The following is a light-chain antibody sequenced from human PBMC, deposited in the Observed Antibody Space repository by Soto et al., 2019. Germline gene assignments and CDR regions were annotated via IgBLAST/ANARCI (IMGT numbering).Light chain of an antibody. V-gene: IGLV8-61*01. J-gene: IGLJ7*01. CDR3: VLYMGSGISV. Sequence: QAVVTQEPSFSVSPGGTVTLTCGLSSGSVSTSYYPSWYQQTPGQAPRTLIYSTNTRSSGVPDRFSGSILGNKAALTITGAHADDEYDYYCVLYMGSGISVFGGGTQLTVL. CDR2: STN. CDR1: SGSVSTSYY.